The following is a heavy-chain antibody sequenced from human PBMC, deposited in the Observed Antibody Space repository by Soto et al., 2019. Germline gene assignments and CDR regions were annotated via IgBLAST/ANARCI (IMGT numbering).Heavy chain of an antibody. V-gene: IGHV4-39*01. J-gene: IGHJ5*02. CDR2: IYYSGTT. Sequence: SETLSLTWTVSGDSISSSSYYWDWIRRPPGKGLEWIGRIYYSGTTYYSPSLKSRVSISVDTSKKQSTVQLTSVTAADTAVYYCARGYCSSGSCFWNWFDPWGQGTLVTVSS. D-gene: IGHD6-13*01. CDR1: GDSISSSSYY. CDR3: ARGYCSSGSCFWNWFDP.